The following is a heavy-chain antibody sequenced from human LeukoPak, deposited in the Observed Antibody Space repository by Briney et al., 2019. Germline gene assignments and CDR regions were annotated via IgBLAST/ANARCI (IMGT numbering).Heavy chain of an antibody. CDR2: IKQDGSEK. V-gene: IGHV3-7*01. CDR1: GFTFSSYW. Sequence: GGSLRLSCAASGFTFSSYWMSWVRQAPGKGLEWVANIKQDGSEKYYVDSVKGRFTISRDDSKNSLYLQMNSLRAEDTAVYYCARALIGYYFDYWGQGTLVTVSS. J-gene: IGHJ4*02. D-gene: IGHD2-8*01. CDR3: ARALIGYYFDY.